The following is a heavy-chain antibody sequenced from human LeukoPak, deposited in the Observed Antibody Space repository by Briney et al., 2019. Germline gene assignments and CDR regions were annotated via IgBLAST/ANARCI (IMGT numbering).Heavy chain of an antibody. CDR3: ATDLVLDVYYYGSGSSIRGNDY. J-gene: IGHJ4*02. V-gene: IGHV1-24*01. D-gene: IGHD3-10*01. CDR2: FDPEDGET. CDR1: EYTLTELS. Sequence: ASVKVSCKVSEYTLTELSMHWVRQAPGKGLEWMGGFDPEDGETIYAQKFQGRVTMTEDTSTDTAYMELSSLRSEDTAVYYCATDLVLDVYYYGSGSSIRGNDYWGQGTLVTVSS.